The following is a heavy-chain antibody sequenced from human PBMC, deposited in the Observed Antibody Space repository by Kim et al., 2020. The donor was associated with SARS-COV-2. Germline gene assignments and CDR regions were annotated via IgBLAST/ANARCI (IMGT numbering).Heavy chain of an antibody. CDR3: AKNGGSGSYTFDY. CDR1: GFTFSSYG. Sequence: GGSLRLSSAASGFTFSSYGMHWVRQAPGKGLEWVAVISYDGSNKYYADSVKGRFTISRDNSKNTLYLQMNSLRAEDTAVYYCAKNGGSGSYTFDYWGQGTLVTVSS. CDR2: ISYDGSNK. V-gene: IGHV3-30*18. J-gene: IGHJ4*02. D-gene: IGHD3-10*01.